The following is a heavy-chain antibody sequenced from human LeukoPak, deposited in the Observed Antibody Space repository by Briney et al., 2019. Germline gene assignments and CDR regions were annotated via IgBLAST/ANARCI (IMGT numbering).Heavy chain of an antibody. CDR3: ARVLSYYGSGSYGEFDY. CDR2: IYYSGST. Sequence: SETLSLTCTVSGGSISSYYWSWIRQPPGKGLEWIGSIYYSGSTNYNPSLKSRVTISVDTSKHQFSLKLTSVTGADTAVYYCARVLSYYGSGSYGEFDYWGQGTLVTVSS. D-gene: IGHD3-10*01. J-gene: IGHJ4*02. V-gene: IGHV4-59*01. CDR1: GGSISSYY.